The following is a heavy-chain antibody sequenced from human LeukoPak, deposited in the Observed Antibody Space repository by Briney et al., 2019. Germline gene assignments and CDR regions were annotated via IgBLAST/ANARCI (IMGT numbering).Heavy chain of an antibody. J-gene: IGHJ6*03. Sequence: PSETLSLTCTVSGGSISSSSYYWGWIRQPPGKGLEWIGSIYYSGSTYYNPSLKSRVTISVDTSKNQFSLKLSSVTAADTAVYYCARAVGYSGYDWGYYYMDVWGKGTTVTVSS. CDR2: IYYSGST. CDR1: GGSISSSSYY. V-gene: IGHV4-39*07. CDR3: ARAVGYSGYDWGYYYMDV. D-gene: IGHD5-12*01.